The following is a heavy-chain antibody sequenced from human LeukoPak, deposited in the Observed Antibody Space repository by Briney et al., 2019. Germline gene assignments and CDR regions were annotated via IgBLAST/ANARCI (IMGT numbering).Heavy chain of an antibody. CDR2: VFGGGGT. D-gene: IGHD4-23*01. J-gene: IGHJ5*02. Sequence: GGSLRLSCAASGFTVTSNYMSWVRHAPGKGPQWVSVVFGGGGTYYADSVKGIFTISRDNAKNSLYLQMNSLRDEDTAVYYCVRDRAGGNSVWFDPWGQGTLVTVSS. CDR1: GFTVTSNY. V-gene: IGHV3-66*01. CDR3: VRDRAGGNSVWFDP.